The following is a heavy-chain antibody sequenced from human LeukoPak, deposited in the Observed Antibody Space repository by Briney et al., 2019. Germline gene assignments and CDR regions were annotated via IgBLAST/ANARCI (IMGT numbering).Heavy chain of an antibody. Sequence: SETLSLTCTVSGGSISSGDYYWRWLRQPPGKGLEWIGYIYYSGSTYYNPSLKSRVTISVDTSKNQFSLKLSSVTAADTAVYYCARASWYSSGWYHGNFDYWGQGTLVTVSS. D-gene: IGHD6-19*01. CDR1: GGSISSGDYY. CDR3: ARASWYSSGWYHGNFDY. V-gene: IGHV4-30-4*08. CDR2: IYYSGST. J-gene: IGHJ4*02.